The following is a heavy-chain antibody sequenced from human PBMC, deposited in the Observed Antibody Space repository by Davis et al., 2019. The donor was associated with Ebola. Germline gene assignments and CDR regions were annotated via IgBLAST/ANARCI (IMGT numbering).Heavy chain of an antibody. Sequence: LSLTCAASGFTFSGSAMHWVRQASGKGLEWVGRIRSKANSYATAYAASVKGRFTISRDDSKNTAYLQMNSLKTEDTAVYYCTTGYYDSSGYPWGQGTLVTVSS. CDR3: TTGYYDSSGYP. D-gene: IGHD3-22*01. V-gene: IGHV3-73*01. J-gene: IGHJ5*02. CDR2: IRSKANSYAT. CDR1: GFTFSGSA.